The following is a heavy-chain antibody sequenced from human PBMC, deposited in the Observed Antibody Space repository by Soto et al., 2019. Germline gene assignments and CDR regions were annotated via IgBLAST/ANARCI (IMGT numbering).Heavy chain of an antibody. J-gene: IGHJ6*02. CDR2: ISGSGGST. V-gene: IGHV3-23*01. CDR1: GFTFSSFA. Sequence: GGSLRLSCAASGFTFSSFAMSWVRQAPGKGLDWVSAISGSGGSTYSADSVKGRFTISRDNSKNTLYLQMNSLRAEDTAVYYCARATATYYYYYGIDVWGQGTTLTVSS. D-gene: IGHD1-1*01. CDR3: ARATATYYYYYGIDV.